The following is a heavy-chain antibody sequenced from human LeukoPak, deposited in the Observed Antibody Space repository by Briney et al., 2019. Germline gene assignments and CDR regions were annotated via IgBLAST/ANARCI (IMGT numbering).Heavy chain of an antibody. CDR1: GYTFTSYG. V-gene: IGHV1-18*04. CDR2: ISAYNGNT. D-gene: IGHD6-19*01. CDR3: ARDKLKGSSGWYDY. J-gene: IGHJ4*02. Sequence: ASVKVSCKASGYTFTSYGISWVRQAPGQGLEWMGWISAYNGNTNYAQKLQGRVTMTTDTSTSTAYMELRSPRSDDTAVYYCARDKLKGSSGWYDYWGQGTLVTVSS.